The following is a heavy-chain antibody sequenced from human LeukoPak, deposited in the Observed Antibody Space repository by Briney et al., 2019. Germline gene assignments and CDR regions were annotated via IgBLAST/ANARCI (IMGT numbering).Heavy chain of an antibody. Sequence: HPGGSLRLSCAASGFTFSDYWMTWVRQAPGKGLEWVANINQDGSEKNYVDSVKGRFTISRDNSKNTLYLQMNSLRAEDTAVYYCARDLEYLANPTCFDYWGQGTLVTVSS. CDR1: GFTFSDYW. CDR3: ARDLEYLANPTCFDY. J-gene: IGHJ4*02. CDR2: INQDGSEK. V-gene: IGHV3-7*01. D-gene: IGHD2/OR15-2a*01.